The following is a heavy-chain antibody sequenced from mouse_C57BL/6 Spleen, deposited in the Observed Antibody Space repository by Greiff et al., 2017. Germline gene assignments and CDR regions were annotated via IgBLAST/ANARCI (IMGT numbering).Heavy chain of an antibody. V-gene: IGHV1-22*01. CDR3: ARGDYGSSPLYAMDY. CDR2: INPNNGGT. CDR1: GYTFTDYN. J-gene: IGHJ4*01. D-gene: IGHD1-1*01. Sequence: EVKLMESGPELVKPGASVKMSCKASGYTFTDYNMHWVKQSHGKSLEWIGYINPNNGGTSYNQKFKGKATLTVNKSSSTAYMELRSLTSEDSAVYYCARGDYGSSPLYAMDYWGQGTSVTVSS.